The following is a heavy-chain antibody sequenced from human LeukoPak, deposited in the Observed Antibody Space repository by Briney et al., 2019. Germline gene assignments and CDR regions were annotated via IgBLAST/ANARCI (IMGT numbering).Heavy chain of an antibody. V-gene: IGHV3-7*01. D-gene: IGHD5-12*01. Sequence: PGGSLRLSCEASGFSFSAAWMTWVRQAPGKGLEWVATIKNDGSDKYYVDSVKGRFTLSRDNAKNLVYLQMNGLRGEDPAVYYCVDLGYSDGGQGTLVTVPS. CDR3: VDLGYSD. CDR2: IKNDGSDK. CDR1: GFSFSAAW. J-gene: IGHJ4*02.